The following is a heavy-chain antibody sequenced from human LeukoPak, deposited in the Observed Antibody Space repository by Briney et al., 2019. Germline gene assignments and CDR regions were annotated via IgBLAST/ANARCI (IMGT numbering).Heavy chain of an antibody. D-gene: IGHD6-25*01. J-gene: IGHJ4*02. CDR2: IYSGGGV. V-gene: IGHV3-66*02. CDR3: ARGSSLAAAARGFDY. Sequence: GGSLRLSCAASGFTVSTNYMGWVRQAPGKGLDWVSVIYSGGGVYYADSVKDRFTIFRDTSKNTLYLQMNSLRPEDTAVYYCARGSSLAAAARGFDYWGQGTLVTVSS. CDR1: GFTVSTNY.